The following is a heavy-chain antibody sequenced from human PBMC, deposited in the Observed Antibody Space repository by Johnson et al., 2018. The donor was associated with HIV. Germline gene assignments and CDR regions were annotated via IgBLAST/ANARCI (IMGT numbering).Heavy chain of an antibody. CDR2: ISWNSGCI. J-gene: IGHJ3*02. Sequence: VQLVESGGGLVQPGRSLRLSCAASRFSFDDYAMHWVRQAPGKGLEWVSVISWNSGCIGSVVSVKGRFSVSIDNAENPLYLQMNSLRTEDTALYYCAKDSYSDGSGAGIDAFDIWGQGTMVTVSS. V-gene: IGHV3-9*01. CDR3: AKDSYSDGSGAGIDAFDI. D-gene: IGHD3-10*01. CDR1: RFSFDDYA.